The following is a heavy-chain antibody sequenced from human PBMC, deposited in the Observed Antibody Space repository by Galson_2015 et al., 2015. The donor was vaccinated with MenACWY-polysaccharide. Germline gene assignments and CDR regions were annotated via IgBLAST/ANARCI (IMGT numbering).Heavy chain of an antibody. J-gene: IGHJ5*02. CDR1: GYTFSNYG. CDR3: ARDVVRGVIGPLTA. V-gene: IGHV1-18*01. Sequence: SVKVSCKASGYTFSNYGITWVRQAPGQGLEWMGRISAYDGNTNYAQKFQGRVTMTTDTSTSTAYMELGTLRSDATAVYYCARDVVRGVIGPLTAWGQGTLVTVSS. CDR2: ISAYDGNT. D-gene: IGHD3-10*01.